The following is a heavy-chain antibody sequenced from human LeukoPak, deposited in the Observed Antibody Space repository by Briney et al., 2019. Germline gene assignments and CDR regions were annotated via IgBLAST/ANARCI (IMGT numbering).Heavy chain of an antibody. CDR3: ARAGRGSRSSWFDP. J-gene: IGHJ5*02. D-gene: IGHD3-10*01. Sequence: ASVKVSCKASGYSFTNYDINWVRQATGQGLEWMGWMNPKSGDTGYSQTFQGRVFITRDTSINTAYMELSSLGSDATAVYYCARAGRGSRSSWFDPWGQGTLVIVSS. V-gene: IGHV1-8*03. CDR2: MNPKSGDT. CDR1: GYSFTNYD.